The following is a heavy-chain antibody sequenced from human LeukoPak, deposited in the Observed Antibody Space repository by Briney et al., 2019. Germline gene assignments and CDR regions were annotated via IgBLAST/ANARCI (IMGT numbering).Heavy chain of an antibody. CDR2: ISSSSSTI. CDR3: ARSRYSSGWYGDDYFDY. V-gene: IGHV3-48*01. J-gene: IGHJ4*02. D-gene: IGHD6-19*01. CDR1: GFTFSSYS. Sequence: GGSLRLSCAASGFTFSSYSMNWVRQAPGKGLEWVSYISSSSSTIYYADSVKGRFTISRDNAKNSLYLQMNSLRAEDTAVYYCARSRYSSGWYGDDYFDYWGQGTLVTVSS.